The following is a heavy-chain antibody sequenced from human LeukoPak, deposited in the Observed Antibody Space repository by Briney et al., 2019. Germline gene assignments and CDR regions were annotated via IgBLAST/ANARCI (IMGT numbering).Heavy chain of an antibody. Sequence: GGSLRLSCEASGFSFSAAWMTWVRQAPGKGLEWVATIKNDGSDKYYVDSVKGRFTLSRDNAKNSVYLQLNSLRVEDTAVYYCVNLGYSDGGQGTLVTVSS. CDR1: GFSFSAAW. D-gene: IGHD5-12*01. CDR3: VNLGYSD. V-gene: IGHV3-7*01. CDR2: IKNDGSDK. J-gene: IGHJ4*02.